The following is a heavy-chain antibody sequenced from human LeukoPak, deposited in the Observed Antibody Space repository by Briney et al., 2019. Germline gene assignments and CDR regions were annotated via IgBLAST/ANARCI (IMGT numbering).Heavy chain of an antibody. V-gene: IGHV4-59*01. Sequence: KASETLSLTCTVSGGSISSYYWSWIRQPPGKGLEWIGYNYYSGSTNYNPSLKSRVTISVDTSKNQFSLKLSSVTAADTAVYYCARAGSSWPWFDPWGQGTLVTVSS. CDR2: NYYSGST. CDR1: GGSISSYY. J-gene: IGHJ5*02. D-gene: IGHD6-13*01. CDR3: ARAGSSWPWFDP.